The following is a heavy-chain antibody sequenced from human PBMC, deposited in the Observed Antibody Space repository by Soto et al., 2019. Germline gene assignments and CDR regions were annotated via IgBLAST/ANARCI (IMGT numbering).Heavy chain of an antibody. CDR3: ARGPRAYFDP. V-gene: IGHV5-10-1*01. CDR2: IDPSDSYS. Sequence: GESLKISCKGSGCSFTSYWISWVRQMPGKGLEWMGRIDPSDSYSNYSPSFQGHVTISADKSISTAYLQWSSLKASDTAMYYCARGPRAYFDPWGQGTLVTVSS. J-gene: IGHJ5*02. CDR1: GCSFTSYW.